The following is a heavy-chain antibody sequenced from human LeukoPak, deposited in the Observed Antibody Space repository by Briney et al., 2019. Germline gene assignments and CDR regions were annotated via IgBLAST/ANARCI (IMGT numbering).Heavy chain of an antibody. CDR2: IIPIFGTA. D-gene: IGHD3-22*01. CDR1: GGTFSSYA. Sequence: SVKVSCKASGGTFSSYAISWVRQAPGQGLEWMGRIIPIFGTANYAQKFQGRVTITADKSTSTAYMELSSLRSEDTAVYYCARNYDSSQGSFDYWGQGILVTVSS. J-gene: IGHJ4*01. CDR3: ARNYDSSQGSFDY. V-gene: IGHV1-69*06.